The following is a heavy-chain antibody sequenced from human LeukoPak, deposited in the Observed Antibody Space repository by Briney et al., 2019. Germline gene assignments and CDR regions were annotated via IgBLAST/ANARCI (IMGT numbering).Heavy chain of an antibody. J-gene: IGHJ6*03. CDR1: GFTFSSYG. CDR2: ISSSSSTI. Sequence: GGSLRLSCAASGFTFSSYGMTWVRQAPGKGLEWVSYISSSSSTIYYADSVKGRFTISRDNAKSSLYLQMDSLRGEDTALYYCARVGDPSYYYYMDVWGKGTTVTVSS. V-gene: IGHV3-48*04. CDR3: ARVGDPSYYYYMDV. D-gene: IGHD4-17*01.